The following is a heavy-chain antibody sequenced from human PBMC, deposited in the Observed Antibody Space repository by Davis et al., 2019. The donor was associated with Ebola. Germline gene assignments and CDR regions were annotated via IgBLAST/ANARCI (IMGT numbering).Heavy chain of an antibody. CDR3: ARSKRYYDFWSGYYIARESFDY. J-gene: IGHJ4*02. CDR2: VDPKAGKA. Sequence: AASVKVSCKASGYTFTDYYMHWIQGAPGKGLEWVGLVDPKAGKAVYAEKFQDRVTITADKSTSTAYMELSSLRSEDTAVDYCARSKRYYDFWSGYYIARESFDYWGQGTLVTVSS. D-gene: IGHD3-3*01. V-gene: IGHV1-69-2*01. CDR1: GYTFTDYY.